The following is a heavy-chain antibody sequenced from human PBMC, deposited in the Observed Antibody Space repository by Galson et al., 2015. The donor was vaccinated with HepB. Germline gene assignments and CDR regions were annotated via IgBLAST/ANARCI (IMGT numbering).Heavy chain of an antibody. J-gene: IGHJ5*02. CDR3: ARGGYCSGGSCYGFGP. CDR1: GGTFSSYA. CDR2: IIPIFGTA. Sequence: SVKVSCKASGGTFSSYAISWVRQAPGQGLEWMGGIIPIFGTANYAQKFQGRVTITADESTSTAYMELSSLRSEDTAVYYCARGGYCSGGSCYGFGPWGQGTLVTVSS. V-gene: IGHV1-69*13. D-gene: IGHD2-15*01.